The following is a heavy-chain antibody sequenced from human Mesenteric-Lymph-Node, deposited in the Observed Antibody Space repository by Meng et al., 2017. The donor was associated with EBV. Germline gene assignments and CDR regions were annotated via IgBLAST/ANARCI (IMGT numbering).Heavy chain of an antibody. CDR2: VFHIGST. D-gene: IGHD1-7*01. CDR3: ARVSEISGTWLDC. CDR1: GGSISGNNW. Sequence: QVQLQESGPGLVQPSGPLSLTCAVSGGSISGNNWGSWIRQPPGKGLEWIGEVFHIGSTNYNPSLKSRVTISLDKSKNQFSLKLTSVTAADTAVYFCARVSEISGTWLDCWGQGTLVTVSS. J-gene: IGHJ1*01. V-gene: IGHV4-4*02.